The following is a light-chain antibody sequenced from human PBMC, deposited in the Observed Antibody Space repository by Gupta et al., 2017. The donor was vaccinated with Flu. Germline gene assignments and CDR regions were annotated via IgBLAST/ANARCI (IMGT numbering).Light chain of an antibody. J-gene: IGLJ2*01. CDR3: QADDSRSGMF. Sequence: YDVHWDRQGSGAANKLLIYSKDNRAAGAPDGFSGSKSGSAASLTITGHWEDEEAEYYCQADDSRSGMFFGGGTKLTVL. CDR2: SKD. V-gene: IGLV1-40*01. CDR1: YD.